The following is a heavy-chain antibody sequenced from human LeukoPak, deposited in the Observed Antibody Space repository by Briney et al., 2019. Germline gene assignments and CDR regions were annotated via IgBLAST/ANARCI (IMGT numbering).Heavy chain of an antibody. CDR1: GYTFTAYS. Sequence: ASVKVSCKASGYTFTAYSMHWVRQAPGQGLEWMGWINPNSGGTNYAQKFQGRVTMTRDTSISTAYMELSRLGSDDTAVYYCATGYYDTSDYYPDAFDIWGQGTMVTVSS. V-gene: IGHV1-2*02. D-gene: IGHD3-22*01. CDR3: ATGYYDTSDYYPDAFDI. J-gene: IGHJ3*02. CDR2: INPNSGGT.